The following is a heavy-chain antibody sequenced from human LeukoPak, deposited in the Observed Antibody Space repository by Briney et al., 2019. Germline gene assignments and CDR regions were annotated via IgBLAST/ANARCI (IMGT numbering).Heavy chain of an antibody. Sequence: GGSLRLSCAASGFTFSSYDMHWVRQATGKGLEWVSAIGTAGDTYYPDSVKGRFTISRDNAKNSLYLQMNSLRAEDTAVYYCARDRLTGQWLGYDAFDIWGQGTMVTVSS. CDR3: ARDRLTGQWLGYDAFDI. CDR1: GFTFSSYD. CDR2: IGTAGDT. D-gene: IGHD6-19*01. J-gene: IGHJ3*02. V-gene: IGHV3-13*01.